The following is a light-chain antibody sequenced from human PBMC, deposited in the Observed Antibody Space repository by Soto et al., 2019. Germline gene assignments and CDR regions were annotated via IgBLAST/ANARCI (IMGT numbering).Light chain of an antibody. CDR1: SSDVGGHNY. CDR2: EVR. Sequence: QSTLTQPASVSGSPGQSITISCTGTSSDVGGHNYVSWYQQHPGKAPQLLIYEVRVRPSGVSIRFSGSKSANTASLTISGLQAEDEADYYCSSYTTPSTLRVFGGGTKLTVL. CDR3: SSYTTPSTLRV. J-gene: IGLJ3*02. V-gene: IGLV2-14*01.